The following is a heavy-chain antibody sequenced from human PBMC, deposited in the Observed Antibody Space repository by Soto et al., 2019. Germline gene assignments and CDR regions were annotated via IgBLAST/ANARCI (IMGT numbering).Heavy chain of an antibody. J-gene: IGHJ6*02. CDR3: ARERYQVISDGMDV. Sequence: VASVKVSCKASGYTITAHLLHWVRQAPGQGLEWMGWINPQTGGTSYAQKFQGRVTLSRDTSINTAYLELSRLRFDDAAVYFCARERYQVISDGMDVWGQGTTVTVSS. CDR1: GYTITAHL. D-gene: IGHD2-2*01. V-gene: IGHV1-2*02. CDR2: INPQTGGT.